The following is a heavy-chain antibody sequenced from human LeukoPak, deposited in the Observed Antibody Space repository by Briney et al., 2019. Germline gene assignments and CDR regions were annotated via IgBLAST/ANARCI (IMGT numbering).Heavy chain of an antibody. CDR1: GFTFSSYS. CDR3: ARERQLERLAFGKEGSAFDY. J-gene: IGHJ4*02. D-gene: IGHD1-1*01. V-gene: IGHV3-21*01. CDR2: ISSSSSYI. Sequence: PGGSLRHSCAASGFTFSSYSMNWVRQAPGKGLEWVSSISSSSSYIYYAASVKGRFTISRDNAKNSLYLQMNRLRAEDTAVYYCARERQLERLAFGKEGSAFDYWGQGTLVTVSS.